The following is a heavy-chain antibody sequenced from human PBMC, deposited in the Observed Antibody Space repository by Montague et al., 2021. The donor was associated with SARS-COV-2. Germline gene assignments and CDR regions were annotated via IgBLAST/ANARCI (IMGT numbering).Heavy chain of an antibody. CDR2: IDWDGDK. Sequence: PALVKPTQTLTLTCTFSGFSLSTSGMCMTWIRQPPGKALEWLARIDWDGDKYYNTSLKSRLTISKDTSKNLVVLTMTNMDPVDTATYYCARGPSDTYYYNDMDFWGRGTTVTVSS. V-gene: IGHV2-70*11. CDR3: ARGPSDTYYYNDMDF. CDR1: GFSLSTSGMC. J-gene: IGHJ6*02.